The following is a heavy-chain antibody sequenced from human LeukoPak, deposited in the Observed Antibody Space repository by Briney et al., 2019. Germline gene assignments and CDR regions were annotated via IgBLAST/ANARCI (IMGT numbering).Heavy chain of an antibody. D-gene: IGHD3-22*01. CDR2: ISYDGSNK. V-gene: IGHV3-30*18. CDR1: GFTFSSYG. J-gene: IGHJ4*02. Sequence: PGGSLRLSCAASGFTFSSYGMHWVRQAPGKGLEWVAVISYDGSNKYYADSVKGRFTISRDNSKNTLYLQMNSLRAEDTAVYHCAKWGSSGYFFDYWGQGPLVTVS. CDR3: AKWGSSGYFFDY.